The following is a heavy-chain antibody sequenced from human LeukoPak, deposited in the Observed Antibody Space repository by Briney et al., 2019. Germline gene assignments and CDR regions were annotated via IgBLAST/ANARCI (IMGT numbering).Heavy chain of an antibody. J-gene: IGHJ4*02. CDR3: ARDSIAAGNFDY. CDR1: GFTFSSYA. Sequence: GGSLRLSCAASGFTFSSYAMHWVRQAPGKGLEWVAVISYDGSNKYYADSVKGRFTISRDNSKNTLYLQMNSLRAEDTAVYYCARDSIAAGNFDYWGQGTLVTVSS. D-gene: IGHD6-13*01. V-gene: IGHV3-30-3*01. CDR2: ISYDGSNK.